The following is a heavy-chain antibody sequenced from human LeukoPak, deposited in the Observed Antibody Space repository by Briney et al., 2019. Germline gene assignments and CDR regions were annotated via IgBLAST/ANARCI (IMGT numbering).Heavy chain of an antibody. CDR3: ARGPSTRPTLGGNDY. J-gene: IGHJ4*02. Sequence: GASVKVSCKASGYTLTSYAMHWVRQAPGQRLEWMGWINAGNGNTKYSQKFQGRVTITRDTSASTAYMELSSLRSEDTAVYYCARGPSTRPTLGGNDYWGQGTLVTVSS. CDR2: INAGNGNT. V-gene: IGHV1-3*01. D-gene: IGHD6-6*01. CDR1: GYTLTSYA.